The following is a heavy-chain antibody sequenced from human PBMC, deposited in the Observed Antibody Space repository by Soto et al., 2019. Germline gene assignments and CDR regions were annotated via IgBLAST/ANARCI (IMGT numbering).Heavy chain of an antibody. J-gene: IGHJ4*02. Sequence: SETLSLTCTVSGGPFSRGGYYWSWIRQHPGKGLECIGYIFYTGSTYYNPTLRSRVTMSVDTSKNQFSLKLSSVTAADTAVYYCARASYYYDSSGYDTYYFDYWGQGTLVTVSS. D-gene: IGHD3-22*01. CDR3: ARASYYYDSSGYDTYYFDY. CDR2: IFYTGST. V-gene: IGHV4-31*03. CDR1: GGPFSRGGYY.